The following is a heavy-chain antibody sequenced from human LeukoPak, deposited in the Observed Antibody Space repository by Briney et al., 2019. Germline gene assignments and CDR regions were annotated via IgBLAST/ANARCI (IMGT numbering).Heavy chain of an antibody. CDR3: AKGSGTYDSSGYYYAEYFQH. J-gene: IGHJ1*01. D-gene: IGHD3-22*01. Sequence: GGSLRLSCAASGFTFSSYAMHWVRQAPGKGLEWVSGISWNSGSIGYADSVKGRFTISRDNAKNSLYLQMNSLRAEDTALYYCAKGSGTYDSSGYYYAEYFQHWGQGTLVTVSS. CDR2: ISWNSGSI. CDR1: GFTFSSYA. V-gene: IGHV3-9*01.